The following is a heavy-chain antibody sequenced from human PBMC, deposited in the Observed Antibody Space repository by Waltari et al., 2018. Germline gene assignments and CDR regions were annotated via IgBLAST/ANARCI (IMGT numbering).Heavy chain of an antibody. D-gene: IGHD3-22*01. CDR1: GYTFTSYD. CDR2: INPNSGNT. J-gene: IGHJ3*02. Sequence: QVQLVQSGAEVKKPGASVKVSCKASGYTFTSYDINWVRQATGQGLEWMGWINPNSGNTGYAQKFQGRVTITRNTSISTAYMEWSSLRAEDTAVYYCSSNYYDSVSLDAFDIWGQGTMVTVSS. V-gene: IGHV1-8*03. CDR3: SSNYYDSVSLDAFDI.